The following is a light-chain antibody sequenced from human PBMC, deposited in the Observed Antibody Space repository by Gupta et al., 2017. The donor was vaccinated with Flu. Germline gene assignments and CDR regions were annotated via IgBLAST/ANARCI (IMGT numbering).Light chain of an antibody. J-gene: IGKJ4*01. Sequence: DIQLTQSPSSLSASVGDRVTITCRVSQGISSYLNWYRQKPGKVPKLLIYSASNWQSGVPSRFSGSGYGKDLTLTISSRQLEDVATYYGQRTDNYLSLTFGGGTKVEIK. CDR2: SAS. CDR1: QGISSY. CDR3: QRTDNYLSLT. V-gene: IGKV1-27*01.